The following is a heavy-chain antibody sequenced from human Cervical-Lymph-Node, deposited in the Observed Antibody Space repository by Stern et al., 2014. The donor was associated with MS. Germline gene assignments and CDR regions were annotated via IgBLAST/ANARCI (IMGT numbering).Heavy chain of an antibody. J-gene: IGHJ6*02. CDR3: ARRGMDV. CDR1: GYSFNIYW. CDR2: IYPDDSGT. V-gene: IGHV5-51*01. Sequence: VQLVQSGAEVKKPGESLTISCKGFGYSFNIYWIAWVRQRPGKGLEWMWIIYPDDSGTGYSPSFQGQFPFSGDKSMYTAYLQWSSLKPSDTATYFCARRGMDVWGQGTSVTVSS.